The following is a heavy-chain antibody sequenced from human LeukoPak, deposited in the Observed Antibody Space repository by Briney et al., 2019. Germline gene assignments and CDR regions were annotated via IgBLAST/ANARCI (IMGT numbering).Heavy chain of an antibody. CDR2: IWSDASNM. V-gene: IGHV3-33*06. Sequence: PGRSLRLSCATSGFTFSHYGMHWVRQAPGKGLEWVAVIWSDASNMFYGDSVKGRFTISRDNSKKIVYLQMNNLRVEDTAVYYCAKDAQRGFDYSTSLESWGQGTLVTVSS. J-gene: IGHJ5*01. CDR3: AKDAQRGFDYSTSLES. CDR1: GFTFSHYG. D-gene: IGHD4-11*01.